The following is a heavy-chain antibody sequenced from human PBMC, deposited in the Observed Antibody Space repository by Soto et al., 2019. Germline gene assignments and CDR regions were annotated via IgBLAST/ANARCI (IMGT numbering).Heavy chain of an antibody. CDR1: GFTFSSYA. V-gene: IGHV3-23*01. Sequence: GGSLRLSCAASGFTFSSYAMSWVRQAPGKGLEWVSAISGSGGSTYYADSVKGRFTISRDNSKNTLYLQMNRLRAEDTAVYYCAKKVGVTTVTAYYFDYWGQGTLVTVSS. J-gene: IGHJ4*02. D-gene: IGHD4-17*01. CDR3: AKKVGVTTVTAYYFDY. CDR2: ISGSGGST.